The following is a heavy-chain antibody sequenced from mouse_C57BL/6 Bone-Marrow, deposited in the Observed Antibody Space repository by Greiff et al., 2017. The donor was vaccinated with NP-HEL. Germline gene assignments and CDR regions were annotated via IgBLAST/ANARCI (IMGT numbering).Heavy chain of an antibody. J-gene: IGHJ4*01. Sequence: LEESGAELMKPGASVKLSCKATGYTFTGYWIEWVKQRPGHGLEWIGEILPGSGSTNYTEKFKGKATFTADTSSNTAYMQLSSLTTEDSAIYYCARPGTGCYVMDYWGQGTSVTVSS. D-gene: IGHD4-1*01. CDR1: GYTFTGYW. CDR2: ILPGSGST. CDR3: ARPGTGCYVMDY. V-gene: IGHV1-9*01.